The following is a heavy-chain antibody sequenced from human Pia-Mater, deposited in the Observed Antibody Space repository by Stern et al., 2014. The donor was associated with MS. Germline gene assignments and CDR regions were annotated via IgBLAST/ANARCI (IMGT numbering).Heavy chain of an antibody. J-gene: IGHJ3*02. V-gene: IGHV2-5*02. D-gene: IGHD6-19*01. Sequence: QVTLRESGPTVVKPTQTLTLTCTFSGFSLRTRGMGVGWMRQPPGKDLEWLAIIYWDDDKFYSPYLKTRLTITKDTSKNWVVLTMTNMDPVDTATYYCAHLEVRAVAEDAFDIWGQGTAVTVSS. CDR2: IYWDDDK. CDR3: AHLEVRAVAEDAFDI. CDR1: GFSLRTRGMG.